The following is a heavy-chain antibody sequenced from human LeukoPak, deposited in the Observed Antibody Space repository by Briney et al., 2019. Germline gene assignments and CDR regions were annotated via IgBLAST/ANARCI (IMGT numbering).Heavy chain of an antibody. CDR1: GFTFSSYA. Sequence: AGGSLRLSCAASGFTFSSYAMNWVRQAPGKGLEWVSSISSSGSYISYADSVKGRFTISRDNAKNSLYLQLNSLRAEDTAVYYCAREGHWNYYFDYWGRGTLVTVSS. V-gene: IGHV3-21*01. J-gene: IGHJ4*02. CDR2: ISSSGSYI. CDR3: AREGHWNYYFDY. D-gene: IGHD1-7*01.